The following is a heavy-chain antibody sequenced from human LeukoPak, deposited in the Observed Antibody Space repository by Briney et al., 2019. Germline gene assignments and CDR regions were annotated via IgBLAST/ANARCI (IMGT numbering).Heavy chain of an antibody. J-gene: IGHJ4*02. Sequence: GGSLRLSCAASGFTFDDYGMSWVRQAPGKGLEWVSGIIWNGGSTGYADSVRGRFTISRDNAKNSMYLYMNSLRAEDTALSSCERDLGQFLEWLSKPSYFDYWGQGTLVTVSS. CDR3: ERDLGQFLEWLSKPSYFDY. CDR2: IIWNGGST. V-gene: IGHV3-20*04. CDR1: GFTFDDYG. D-gene: IGHD3-3*01.